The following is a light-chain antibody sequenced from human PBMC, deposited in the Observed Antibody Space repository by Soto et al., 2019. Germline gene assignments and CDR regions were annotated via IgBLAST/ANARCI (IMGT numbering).Light chain of an antibody. CDR3: QTWGTGIQV. CDR1: SGHSSYA. CDR2: LNSDGSH. V-gene: IGLV4-69*01. Sequence: QPVLTQSPSACASLEASVKLTCNVSSGHSSYAIAWHQQQPEKGPRYLMKLNSDGSHSKGDGIPDRFSGSSSGAERYLTISSLQSEDEAEYYCQTWGTGIQVFGGGTKLTVL. J-gene: IGLJ2*01.